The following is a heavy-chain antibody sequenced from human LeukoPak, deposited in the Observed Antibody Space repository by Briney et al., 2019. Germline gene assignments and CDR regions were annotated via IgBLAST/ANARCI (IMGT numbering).Heavy chain of an antibody. CDR1: GFTFNNAW. D-gene: IGHD4-23*01. Sequence: GGSLRLSCAASGFTFNNAWMSWVRQAPGKGLEWVGRIKSKTDGGTTDYAAPVKGRFTISRDDSKNTLYLQMNSLKTEDTAVYYCTTRTFTVVTLEYFQHWGQGTLVTVSS. V-gene: IGHV3-15*01. CDR2: IKSKTDGGTT. CDR3: TTRTFTVVTLEYFQH. J-gene: IGHJ1*01.